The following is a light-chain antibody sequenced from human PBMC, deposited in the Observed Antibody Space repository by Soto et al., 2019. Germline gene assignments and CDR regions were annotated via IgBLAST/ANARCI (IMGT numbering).Light chain of an antibody. J-gene: IGKJ2*01. CDR1: QSVSSSY. CDR3: QQYGSTPPYT. CDR2: GAS. V-gene: IGKV3-20*01. Sequence: EIVLTQSPGTLSLSPGERATLSCRASQSVSSSYVAWYQQKPGQAPRLLIYGASSRATGIPDRFSGSGSGTDFTLTISRLEPEDFAVYYWQQYGSTPPYTFGQGTKLEIK.